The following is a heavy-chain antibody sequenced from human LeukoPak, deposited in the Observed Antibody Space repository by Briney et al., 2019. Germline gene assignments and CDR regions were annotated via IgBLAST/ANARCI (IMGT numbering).Heavy chain of an antibody. D-gene: IGHD3-9*01. CDR2: ISSSSSYI. V-gene: IGHV3-21*04. Sequence: GGSLRLSCAASGFTFSTNSMNWVRQAPGKGLEWVSSISSSSSYIYYADSVKGRFTIFRDNAKNSLFLQMNSLRAEDTAVYYCARGNHRRGYYKAHDYFDYWGQGTLVTVSS. J-gene: IGHJ4*02. CDR3: ARGNHRRGYYKAHDYFDY. CDR1: GFTFSTNS.